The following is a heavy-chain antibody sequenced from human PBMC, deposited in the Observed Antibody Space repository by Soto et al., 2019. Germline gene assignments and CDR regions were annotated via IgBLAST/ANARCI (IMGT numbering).Heavy chain of an antibody. V-gene: IGHV1-69*13. D-gene: IGHD1-26*01. J-gene: IGHJ4*02. Sequence: GASVKVSCKASGGTFSSYAISWVRQAPGQGLEWMGGIIPIFGTANYAQKFQGRVTITADESTSTAYMELSSLRSEDTAVYYCARDPFGGATTSFDYWGQGTLVTVSS. CDR3: ARDPFGGATTSFDY. CDR1: GGTFSSYA. CDR2: IIPIFGTA.